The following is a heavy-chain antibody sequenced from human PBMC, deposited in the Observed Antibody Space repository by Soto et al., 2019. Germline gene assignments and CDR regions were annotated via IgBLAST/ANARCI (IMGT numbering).Heavy chain of an antibody. CDR1: GGSISSSSYY. J-gene: IGHJ4*02. Sequence: SETLSLTCTVSGGSISSSSYYWGWIRQPPGKGLEWIGSIYYSGSTYYNPSLKSRVTISVDTSKNQFSLKLSSVTAADTAVYYCARRIAAAGTDYWGQGTLVTVSS. CDR2: IYYSGST. CDR3: ARRIAAAGTDY. D-gene: IGHD6-13*01. V-gene: IGHV4-39*01.